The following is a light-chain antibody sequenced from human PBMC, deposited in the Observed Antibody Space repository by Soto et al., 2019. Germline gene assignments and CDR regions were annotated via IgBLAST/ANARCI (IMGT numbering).Light chain of an antibody. J-gene: IGKJ4*01. CDR2: AAS. V-gene: IGKV1-27*01. CDR3: QNYNSAPLT. CDR1: QGITHF. Sequence: DVQMTQSPSSLSASVGDRVTITCRASQGITHFLAWYQQRPGKVPKLLIYAASTLQSGVPSRFSGSGSGTDFTLTISSLQPEDVATYYCQNYNSAPLTFGGGTKVDI.